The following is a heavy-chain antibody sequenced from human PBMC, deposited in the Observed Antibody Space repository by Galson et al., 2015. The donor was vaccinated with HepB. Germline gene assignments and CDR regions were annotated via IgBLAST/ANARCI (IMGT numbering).Heavy chain of an antibody. V-gene: IGHV3-30*02. CDR3: AKVTMIGSY. J-gene: IGHJ4*02. CDR2: IRYDGTNE. Sequence: SLRLSCAASGFTFSNYGIHWVRQAPGKGLEWVSVIRYDGTNEYYADSVKGRFTISRDNAKNTLYLQMNSLRAEDTAVYYCAKVTMIGSYWGQGTLVTVSS. D-gene: IGHD3-22*01. CDR1: GFTFSNYG.